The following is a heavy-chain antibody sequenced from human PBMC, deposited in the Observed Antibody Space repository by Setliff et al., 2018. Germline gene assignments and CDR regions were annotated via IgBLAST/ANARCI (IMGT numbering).Heavy chain of an antibody. CDR3: ARINFYVSSGYYYAPDY. V-gene: IGHV1-18*01. CDR1: GYTFTNYG. CDR2: INNYSFKT. J-gene: IGHJ4*02. Sequence: VASVKVSCKTSGYTFTNYGITWVRQAPGQGLEWMGWINNYSFKTNYPQKFLGRVTVTTDTSTGTAYMELGSLTSDDTAIYYCARINFYVSSGYYYAPDYWGPGTLVTVLL. D-gene: IGHD3-22*01.